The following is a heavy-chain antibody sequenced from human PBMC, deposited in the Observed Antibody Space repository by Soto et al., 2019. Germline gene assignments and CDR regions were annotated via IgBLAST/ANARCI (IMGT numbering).Heavy chain of an antibody. CDR2: INQDGSQK. V-gene: IGHV3-7*01. D-gene: IGHD2-15*01. Sequence: EVQLVESGGGLVQPGGSLRLSCAASGFTFSNYWMSWVRQGPGKGLEWVAKINQDGSQKYYLDSVKGRFAISRDNAENSLYLQLNSLRAEDRAVYYCARYPAAAYYLAYWGQGSLVTVSS. J-gene: IGHJ4*02. CDR1: GFTFSNYW. CDR3: ARYPAAAYYLAY.